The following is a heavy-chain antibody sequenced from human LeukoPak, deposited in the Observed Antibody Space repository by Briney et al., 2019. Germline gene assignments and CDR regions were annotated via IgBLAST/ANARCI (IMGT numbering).Heavy chain of an antibody. CDR3: VKGREPTYSSSWTD. V-gene: IGHV3-64D*06. CDR1: GFTFSSYA. J-gene: IGHJ4*02. CDR2: ISSNGGST. Sequence: GGSLRLSCSASGFTFSSYAMHWVRQAPGKGLEYVSAISSNGGSTYYADSVKGRFTISRDNSKNTLYLQMSSLRAEDTAAYYCVKGREPTYSSSWTDWGQGTLVTVSS. D-gene: IGHD6-13*01.